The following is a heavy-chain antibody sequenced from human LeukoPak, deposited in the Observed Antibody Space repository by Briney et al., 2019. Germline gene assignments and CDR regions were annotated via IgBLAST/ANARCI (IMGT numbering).Heavy chain of an antibody. CDR2: IYYSGST. V-gene: IGHV4-59*01. J-gene: IGHJ4*02. D-gene: IGHD1-20*01. CDR3: ARGGNWNADY. CDR1: GGSISSYY. Sequence: PSETLSLTCTVSGGSISSYYWSWIRQPPGKGLEWIGYIYYSGSTNYNPSLKSRVTISVDTSKNQFSLKLSSVTAADTAVYYCARGGNWNADYWGQGTLVTVSS.